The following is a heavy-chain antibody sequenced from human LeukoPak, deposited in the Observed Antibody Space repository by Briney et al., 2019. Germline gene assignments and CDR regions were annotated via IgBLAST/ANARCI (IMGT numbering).Heavy chain of an antibody. J-gene: IGHJ4*02. CDR1: GGPFNGNY. V-gene: IGHV4-34*01. CDR2: ISDTRST. D-gene: IGHD5-24*01. Sequence: SETLSLTCAVYGGPFNGNYWSWVRQPPGKGLEWIGEISDTRSTNYNPSLKSRVTISVDTSKNQFSLKLNSLTAADTAVYYCARVGRYGYNLEYFDYWGQGTLVTVSS. CDR3: ARVGRYGYNLEYFDY.